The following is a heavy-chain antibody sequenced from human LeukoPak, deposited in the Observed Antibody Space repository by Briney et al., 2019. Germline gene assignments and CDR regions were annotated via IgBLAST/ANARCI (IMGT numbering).Heavy chain of an antibody. D-gene: IGHD2-2*01. CDR2: ISYDGSNK. CDR1: GFTFSSYA. CDR3: ARDRVARYCSSTSCYVGFDY. J-gene: IGHJ4*02. V-gene: IGHV3-30-3*01. Sequence: GGSLRLSCAASGFTFSSYAMHWVRQAPGKGLEWVAVISYDGSNKYYADSVKGRFTISRDNSKNTLYLQMNSLRAEDTAVYYCARDRVARYCSSTSCYVGFDYWGQGTLVTVSS.